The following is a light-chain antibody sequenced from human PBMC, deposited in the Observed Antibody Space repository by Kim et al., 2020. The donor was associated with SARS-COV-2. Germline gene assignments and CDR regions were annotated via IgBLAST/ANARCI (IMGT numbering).Light chain of an antibody. J-gene: IGKJ2*01. CDR3: QQSYGLPVT. CDR1: QSISST. CDR2: DAS. V-gene: IGKV1-39*01. Sequence: DIQMTQSPSSLSAFVGDRVTITCRASQSISSTLNWYQQKPGKAPKLLIHDASSLHSGVPSRFSGSGSGTDFILIINSLQPEDFATYYCQQSYGLPVTFGQGTKLEI.